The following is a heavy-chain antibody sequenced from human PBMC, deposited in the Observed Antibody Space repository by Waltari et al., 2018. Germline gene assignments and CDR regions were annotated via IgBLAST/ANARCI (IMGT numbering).Heavy chain of an antibody. J-gene: IGHJ4*02. D-gene: IGHD3-10*01. CDR2: FYTSGRT. Sequence: QVQLQESGPGLVMPSEPLSLTCPVSGGSIISSYWSWIVQPAGKGLEWIGRFYTSGRTTYNPSLKSRVTRSVDTTKNQFSLKLSSVTAADTAVYYCARDYYGSGSYYNDYWGQGTLVTVSS. V-gene: IGHV4-4*07. CDR3: ARDYYGSGSYYNDY. CDR1: GGSIISSY.